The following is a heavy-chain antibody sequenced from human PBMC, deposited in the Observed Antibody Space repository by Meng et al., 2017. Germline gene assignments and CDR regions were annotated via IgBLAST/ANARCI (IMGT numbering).Heavy chain of an antibody. J-gene: IGHJ4*02. CDR3: ARVVEYSSGWPENDY. D-gene: IGHD6-19*01. CDR1: GYTFTGYY. Sequence: SVKVSCKASGYTFTGYYMHWVRQAPGQGLEWMGRIIPILGIANYAQKFQGRVTITADKSTSTAYMELSSLRSEDTAVYYCARVVEYSSGWPENDYWGQGTLVTVSS. V-gene: IGHV1-69*04. CDR2: IIPILGIA.